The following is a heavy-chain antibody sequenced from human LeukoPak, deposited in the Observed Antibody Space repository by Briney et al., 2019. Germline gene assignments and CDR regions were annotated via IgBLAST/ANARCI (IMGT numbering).Heavy chain of an antibody. J-gene: IGHJ1*01. V-gene: IGHV4-4*09. D-gene: IGHD3-22*01. CDR3: ARHDDSSGYYYGYFQH. CDR2: IYTSGST. CDR1: GGSISSYY. Sequence: SETLSLTCTVSGGSISSYYWSWIRQPPGKGLEWIGYIYTSGSTNYNPSLKSRVTISVDTSENQFSLKLSSVTAADTAVYYCARHDDSSGYYYGYFQHWGQGALVTVSS.